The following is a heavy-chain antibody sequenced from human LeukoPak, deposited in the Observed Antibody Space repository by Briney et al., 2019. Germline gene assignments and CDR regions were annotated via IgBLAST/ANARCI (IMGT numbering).Heavy chain of an antibody. D-gene: IGHD4-17*01. V-gene: IGHV3-15*01. CDR1: GFTFSNAW. CDR2: IKSKTDGGTT. Sequence: GGSLRLSCAASGFTFSNAWMSWVRQAPGKGLEWVGRIKSKTDGGTTDYAAPVKGRFTISRDDSKNALYLQMNSLKTEDTAVYYCTTTSRYGDYGFDYWGQGTLVTVSS. J-gene: IGHJ4*02. CDR3: TTTSRYGDYGFDY.